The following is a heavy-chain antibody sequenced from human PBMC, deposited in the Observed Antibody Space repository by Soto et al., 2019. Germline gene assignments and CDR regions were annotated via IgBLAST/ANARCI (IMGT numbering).Heavy chain of an antibody. D-gene: IGHD2-21*02. CDR2: ISGSGGST. CDR3: AKENAVVVTAMTRRTYFDY. CDR1: GFTFSSYA. Sequence: EVQLLESGGGLVQPGGSLRLSCAASGFTFSSYAMSWVRQAPGKGLEWVSAISGSGGSTYYADSVKGRFTISRDNSKNTLYLQMNSLRAEDTAVYYCAKENAVVVTAMTRRTYFDYWGQGTLVTVSS. J-gene: IGHJ4*02. V-gene: IGHV3-23*01.